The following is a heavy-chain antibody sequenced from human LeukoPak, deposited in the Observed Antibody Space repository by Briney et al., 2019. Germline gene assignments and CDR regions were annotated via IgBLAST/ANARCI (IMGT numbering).Heavy chain of an antibody. J-gene: IGHJ4*02. Sequence: GGSLRLSCAASGFTFSSYSMNWVRQAPGKGLEWVSSISSSSSYIYYADSVKGRFTISRDNAKNSLYLQMNSLRAEDTAVYYCASPGYSGYAGYWGQGTLVTVSS. CDR3: ASPGYSGYAGY. CDR2: ISSSSSYI. CDR1: GFTFSSYS. V-gene: IGHV3-21*01. D-gene: IGHD5-12*01.